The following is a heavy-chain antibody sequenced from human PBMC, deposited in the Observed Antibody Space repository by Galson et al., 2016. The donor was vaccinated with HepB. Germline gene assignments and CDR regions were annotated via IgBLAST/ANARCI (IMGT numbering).Heavy chain of an antibody. J-gene: IGHJ6*02. CDR1: GFTFSDYN. CDR2: ISSRSDYI. CDR3: ARDFPLGDCTSSSYFYGMDV. V-gene: IGHV3-21*01. D-gene: IGHD2-2*01. Sequence: SLRLSCAASGFTFSDYNMNWVRQAPGKGLEWVSSISSRSDYIYYADSLQGRFTISRDNAKKSLFLQMNSRRAEDAAVYYCARDFPLGDCTSSSYFYGMDVWGQGTTVTVSS.